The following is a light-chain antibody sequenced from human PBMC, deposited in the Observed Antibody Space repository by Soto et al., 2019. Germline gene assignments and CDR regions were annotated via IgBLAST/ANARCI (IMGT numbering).Light chain of an antibody. CDR2: EGS. CDR1: SSDVGSYNL. V-gene: IGLV2-23*01. CDR3: CSYAGSSTYV. Sequence: QSVETQPASVSVSPGQSITISCTGTSSDVGSYNLVSWYQQHPGKAPKLMIYEGSKRPSGVSNRFSGSKSGNTASLTISGLQAEDEADYYCCSYAGSSTYVFGTGTKVTVL. J-gene: IGLJ1*01.